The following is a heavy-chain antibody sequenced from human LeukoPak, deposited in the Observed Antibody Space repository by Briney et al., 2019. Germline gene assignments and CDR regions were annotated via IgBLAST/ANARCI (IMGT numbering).Heavy chain of an antibody. D-gene: IGHD3-10*01. V-gene: IGHV4-39*07. CDR1: GGSISSSSYY. CDR2: FNHNWGA. Sequence: PSETLSLTCIVSGGSISSSSYYWTWFRQPPGKGLEWIGEFNHNWGAKYNPSLKSRVTISVDTSKNHLSLSLNSVTAADTAVYYCAASLWFGIYPDYWGQGSLVTVSS. CDR3: AASLWFGIYPDY. J-gene: IGHJ4*02.